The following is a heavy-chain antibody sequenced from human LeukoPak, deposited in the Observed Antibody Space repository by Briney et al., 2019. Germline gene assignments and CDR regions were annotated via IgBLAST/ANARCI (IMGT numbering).Heavy chain of an antibody. D-gene: IGHD4-17*01. CDR2: INPSGGST. CDR3: ARAGKTTVTVHWFDP. V-gene: IGHV1-46*01. CDR1: GGTFSSYA. J-gene: IGHJ5*02. Sequence: RASVKVSCKASGGTFSSYAISWVRQAPGQGLEWMGIINPSGGSTSYAQKFQGRVTMTTDTSTSTAYMEVRSLRSDDTAVYYCARAGKTTVTVHWFDPWGQGTLVTVSS.